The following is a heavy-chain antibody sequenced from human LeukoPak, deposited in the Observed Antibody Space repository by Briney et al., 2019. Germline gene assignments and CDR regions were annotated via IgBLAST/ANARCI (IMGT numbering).Heavy chain of an antibody. CDR3: ARDLFVRFGYFDY. J-gene: IGHJ4*02. Sequence: PGGSLRLSCAASGFTFSDYYMSWIRQAPGKGLEWVANIKQDGSEKYYVDSVKGRFTISRDNAKNSLYLQMNSLRAEDTAVYYCARDLFVRFGYFDYWGQGTLVTVSS. D-gene: IGHD3-16*01. CDR2: IKQDGSEK. CDR1: GFTFSDYY. V-gene: IGHV3-7*01.